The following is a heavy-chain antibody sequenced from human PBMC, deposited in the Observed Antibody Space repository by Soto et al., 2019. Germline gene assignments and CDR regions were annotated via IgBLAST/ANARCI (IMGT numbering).Heavy chain of an antibody. CDR1: GGTFSSYA. J-gene: IGHJ5*02. Sequence: QVQLVQSGAEVKKPGSSVKVSCKASGGTFSSYAISWVRQAPGQGLEWMGGITPIFGTANYAQKFQGRVTITADESTSTAYMEQSSLRSEDTAVYYCARDADNGGFGEPVNWFDPWGQGTLVTVSS. D-gene: IGHD3-10*01. CDR3: ARDADNGGFGEPVNWFDP. CDR2: ITPIFGTA. V-gene: IGHV1-69*01.